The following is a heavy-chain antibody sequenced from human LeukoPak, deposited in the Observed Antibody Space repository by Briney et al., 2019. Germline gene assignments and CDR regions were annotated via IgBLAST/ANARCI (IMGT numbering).Heavy chain of an antibody. D-gene: IGHD4-17*01. Sequence: PGASVKVSCKTSGYSFILYGISWVRQATGQGLEWMGWMNPNSGNTGYAQKFQGRVTITRNTSISTAYMELSSLRSEDTAVYYCARGPYGDLDYWGQGTLVTVSS. CDR2: MNPNSGNT. CDR3: ARGPYGDLDY. J-gene: IGHJ4*02. V-gene: IGHV1-8*03. CDR1: GYSFILYG.